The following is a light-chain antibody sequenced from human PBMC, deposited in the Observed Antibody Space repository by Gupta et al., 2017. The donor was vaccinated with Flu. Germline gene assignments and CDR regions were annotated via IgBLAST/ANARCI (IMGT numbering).Light chain of an antibody. V-gene: IGKV3-20*01. CDR1: QSVSSSY. CDR2: GAS. CDR3: QQYGSSPPMYT. J-gene: IGKJ2*01. Sequence: ENVFSQPLRSLSLSPGERATLSCRASQSVSSSYLAWYQQKPGQAPRLLIYGASSRATGIPDRFSGSGSGTDFTLTISRLEPEDFAVYYCQQYGSSPPMYTFGQGTKLEIK.